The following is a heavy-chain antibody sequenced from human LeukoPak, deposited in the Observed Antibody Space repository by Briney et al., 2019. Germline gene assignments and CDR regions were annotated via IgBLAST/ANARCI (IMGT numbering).Heavy chain of an antibody. D-gene: IGHD3-3*01. CDR3: AEDTYDFWSGFDY. CDR1: GFTFSNYA. V-gene: IGHV3-23*01. CDR2: ISGSGGST. Sequence: QAGGSLRLSCAASGFTFSNYAVSWVRQAPGKGLAWVSTISGSGGSTYYTGSVKGRFTISRDNSKNTLYLQMNSLRAEDTAIYYCAEDTYDFWSGFDYWGRGTLVTVSS. J-gene: IGHJ4*02.